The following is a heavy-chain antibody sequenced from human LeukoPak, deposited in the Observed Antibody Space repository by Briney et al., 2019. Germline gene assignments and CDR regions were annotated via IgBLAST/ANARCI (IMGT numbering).Heavy chain of an antibody. CDR3: AREGNYDTSGFNWFDP. CDR1: GGSISSGGYY. J-gene: IGHJ5*02. D-gene: IGHD3-22*01. V-gene: IGHV4-30-2*01. CDR2: IYHSGST. Sequence: SQTLSLTCTVSGGSISSGGYYWSWIRQPPGKGLEWIGYIYHSGSTYYNPSLKSRVTISVDRSKNQFSLKLSSVTAADTAVYYCAREGNYDTSGFNWFDPWGQGTLVTVSS.